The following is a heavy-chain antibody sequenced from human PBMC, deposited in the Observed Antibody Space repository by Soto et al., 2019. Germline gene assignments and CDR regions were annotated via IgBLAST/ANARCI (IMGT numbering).Heavy chain of an antibody. V-gene: IGHV4-59*01. J-gene: IGHJ6*02. CDR3: ARVTGDCSSTSCYWYYGMDV. Sequence: SETLSLTCTVSGGSISSYYWSWIRQPPGKGLEWIGYIYYSGSTNYNPSLKSRVTISVDTSKNQFSLKLSSVTAADTAVYYCARVTGDCSSTSCYWYYGMDVWGQGTTVTSP. D-gene: IGHD2-2*03. CDR1: GGSISSYY. CDR2: IYYSGST.